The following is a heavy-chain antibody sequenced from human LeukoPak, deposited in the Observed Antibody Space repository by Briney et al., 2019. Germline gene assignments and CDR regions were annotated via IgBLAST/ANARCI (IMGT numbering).Heavy chain of an antibody. CDR2: IYYSGST. V-gene: IGHV4-31*03. D-gene: IGHD3-9*01. Sequence: SETLSLTCTVSGGSISSGGYYWSWIRQHPGKGLEWIGYIYYSGSTYYNPSLKSRVTTSVDTSKNQFSLKLSSVTAADTAVYYCARAAYYDILTGYYIPESTLAFDIWGQGTMVTVSS. CDR3: ARAAYYDILTGYYIPESTLAFDI. CDR1: GGSISSGGYY. J-gene: IGHJ3*02.